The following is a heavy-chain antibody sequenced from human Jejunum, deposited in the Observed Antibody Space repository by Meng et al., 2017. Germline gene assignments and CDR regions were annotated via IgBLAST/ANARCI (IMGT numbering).Heavy chain of an antibody. CDR3: ATNRGPSNYFFDY. J-gene: IGHJ4*01. D-gene: IGHD2/OR15-2a*01. CDR2: IHSRMIA. V-gene: IGHV4-59*11. CDR1: RGSMSTHC. Sequence: ERQESGPGVAKPSETLSLTCTVSRGSMSTHCWSWIRQRPGGRLGWIGYIHSRMIAPSPPSLNRRVTISVDTSKYHFSLRLSSVTAADTSVYYCATNRGPSNYFFDYWGQGTLVTVSS.